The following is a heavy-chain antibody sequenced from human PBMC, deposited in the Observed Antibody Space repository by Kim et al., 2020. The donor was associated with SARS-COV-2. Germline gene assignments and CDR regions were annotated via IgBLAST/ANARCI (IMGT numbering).Heavy chain of an antibody. V-gene: IGHV4-39*01. D-gene: IGHD6-19*01. J-gene: IGHJ4*02. CDR1: GGSISSSSYY. CDR3: ARLRPTSGWYYFDY. Sequence: SETLSLTCTVSGGSISSSSYYWGWIRQPPGKGLEWIGSIYYSGSTYYNPSLKSRVTISVDTSKNQFSLKLSSVTAADTAVYYCARLRPTSGWYYFDYWGQGTLVTVSS. CDR2: IYYSGST.